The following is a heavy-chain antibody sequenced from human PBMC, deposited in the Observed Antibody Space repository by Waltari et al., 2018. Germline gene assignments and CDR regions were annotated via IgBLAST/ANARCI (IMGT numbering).Heavy chain of an antibody. CDR1: GGTLSTYT. CDR2: IIPILGIP. D-gene: IGHD2-15*01. V-gene: IGHV1-69*02. CDR3: ARTVVVAATRGFYFDY. Sequence: QVQLVQSGAEVKKPGSSVKVSCKASGGTLSTYTPSWVRQAPGQGLEWVGRIIPILGIPNYAQKFQGRVTITAERSTSTAYMELSSLRSDDTAVYYCARTVVVAATRGFYFDYWGQGTLVTVSS. J-gene: IGHJ4*02.